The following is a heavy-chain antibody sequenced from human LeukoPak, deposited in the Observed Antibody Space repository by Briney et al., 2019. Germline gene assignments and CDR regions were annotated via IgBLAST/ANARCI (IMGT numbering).Heavy chain of an antibody. J-gene: IGHJ6*02. CDR2: ISINGDKT. D-gene: IGHD2-15*01. CDR1: GFTFSGHF. CDR3: AKATGGSEGPYGLDV. Sequence: PGGSLRLSCSASGFTFSGHFMHWVRQAPGKGLEYVSSISINGDKTYYAESVKGRFTISRDNSKNTLYLQMNSLRADDTAVYYCAKATGGSEGPYGLDVWGQGTTVTVSS. V-gene: IGHV3-64*04.